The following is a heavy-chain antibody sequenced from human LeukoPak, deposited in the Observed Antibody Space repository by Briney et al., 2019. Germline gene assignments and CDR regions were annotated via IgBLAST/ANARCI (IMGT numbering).Heavy chain of an antibody. J-gene: IGHJ4*02. V-gene: IGHV4-59*08. CDR2: IYCSGST. CDR1: GGSISSYY. Sequence: SETLSLTCTVSGGSISSYYWSWIRQPPGKGLEWIGYIYCSGSTDYNPSLKSRVTISVDTSKNQFSLKLSSVTAADTAVYYCARGRAGSGLKFDYWGQGTLVTVSS. CDR3: ARGRAGSGLKFDY. D-gene: IGHD2-15*01.